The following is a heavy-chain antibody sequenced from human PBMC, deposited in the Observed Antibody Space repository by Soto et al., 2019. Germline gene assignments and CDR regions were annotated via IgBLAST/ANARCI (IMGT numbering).Heavy chain of an antibody. CDR1: GGTFSSYA. CDR2: IIPIFGTA. CDR3: ARVGVDTAMVTIYDAFDI. Sequence: XVKVSCKASGGTFSSYAISWVRHAPGQGLEWMGGIIPIFGTANYAQKFQGGVTITADESTSTAYMELSSLRSEDTAVYYCARVGVDTAMVTIYDAFDIWGQGTMVTVSS. V-gene: IGHV1-69*13. D-gene: IGHD5-18*01. J-gene: IGHJ3*02.